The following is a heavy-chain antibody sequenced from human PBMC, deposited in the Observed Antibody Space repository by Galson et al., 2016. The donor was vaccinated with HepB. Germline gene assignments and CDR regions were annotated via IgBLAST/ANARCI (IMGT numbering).Heavy chain of an antibody. Sequence: SLRLSCAASGFTFSDYWMHWVRQAPGEGLVWVSRINSDGSTTNSAGSVKGRFTISRDNAENTLYLQMNSLRVEDTAVYYCARDRGGSAGAFNWFDPWGQGTLVTVSP. V-gene: IGHV3-74*01. CDR1: GFTFSDYW. J-gene: IGHJ5*02. CDR2: INSDGSTT. D-gene: IGHD3-10*01. CDR3: ARDRGGSAGAFNWFDP.